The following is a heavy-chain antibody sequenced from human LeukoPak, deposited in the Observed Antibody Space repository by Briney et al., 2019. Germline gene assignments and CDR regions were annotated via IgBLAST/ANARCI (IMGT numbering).Heavy chain of an antibody. D-gene: IGHD3-9*01. CDR1: SGSVSNSHYY. J-gene: IGHJ4*02. V-gene: IGHV4-39*07. CDR3: ARDLSFDWFPYYSDY. CDR2: IFYSGNT. Sequence: SETLSLTCTVSSGSVSNSHYYWAWVRQPPGKGLEWLGSIFYSGNTHYNPSLKSPVTISIDTSKNQFSLKVSSVTAADTAIYYCARDLSFDWFPYYSDYWGQGILVTVSS.